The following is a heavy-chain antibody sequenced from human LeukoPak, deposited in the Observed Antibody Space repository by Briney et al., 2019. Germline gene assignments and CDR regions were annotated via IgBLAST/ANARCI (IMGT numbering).Heavy chain of an antibody. D-gene: IGHD3-3*01. CDR3: ARPRDDDCWSGYFHYYGMDV. J-gene: IGHJ6*02. V-gene: IGHV1-2*02. CDR2: FNLNSGGT. CDR1: GYTFTGYY. Sequence: ASVKVSCKAAGYTFTGYYMHWGRQAPGQGLEWMGGFNLNSGGTNYAQKFQGRVTMTRDTSISTAYMELSRLRSDDTAVYYCARPRDDDCWSGYFHYYGMDVRGQGTTVTVSS.